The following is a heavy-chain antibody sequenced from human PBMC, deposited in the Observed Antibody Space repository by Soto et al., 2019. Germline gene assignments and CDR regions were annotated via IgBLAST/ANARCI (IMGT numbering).Heavy chain of an antibody. V-gene: IGHV3-30*03. D-gene: IGHD6-25*01. Sequence: QVHLVESGGDVVQPGRSLRLSCAASGFNFRNNGLHWVSQAPGKELDFVAVISHDGGHEDYADYVKGRFTIARDNAKNMLFLHLISLRPDDTAVYDCASDSGGYSTYVDYWGQGTLVTVSS. CDR2: ISHDGGHE. CDR1: GFNFRNNG. CDR3: ASDSGGYSTYVDY. J-gene: IGHJ4*02.